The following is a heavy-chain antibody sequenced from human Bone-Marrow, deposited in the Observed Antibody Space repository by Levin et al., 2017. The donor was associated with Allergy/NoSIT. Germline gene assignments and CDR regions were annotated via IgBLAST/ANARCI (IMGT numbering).Heavy chain of an antibody. CDR3: ARDLYYDFLPTDG. V-gene: IGHV3-30*04. D-gene: IGHD3-3*01. J-gene: IGHJ6*02. CDR2: ISYDGSNK. Sequence: GGSLRLSCAASGFTFSSYAMHWVRQAPGKGLEWVAVISYDGSNKYYADSVKGRFTISRDNSKNTLYLQMNSLRAEDTAVYYCARDLYYDFLPTDGWGQGTTVTVSS. CDR1: GFTFSSYA.